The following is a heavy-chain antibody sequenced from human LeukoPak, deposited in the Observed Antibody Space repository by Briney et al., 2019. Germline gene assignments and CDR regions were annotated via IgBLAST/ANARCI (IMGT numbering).Heavy chain of an antibody. CDR2: IYYSGST. CDR3: ARSTYYDFWSGPDY. D-gene: IGHD3-3*01. J-gene: IGHJ4*02. Sequence: SETLSLTCTVSGGSISSYYWSWIRQPPGKGLEWIGYIYYSGSTNYNPSLKSRVTISVDTSKNQFSLKLSSVTAADTAVYYCARSTYYDFWSGPDYWGQGTLVTVSS. CDR1: GGSISSYY. V-gene: IGHV4-59*01.